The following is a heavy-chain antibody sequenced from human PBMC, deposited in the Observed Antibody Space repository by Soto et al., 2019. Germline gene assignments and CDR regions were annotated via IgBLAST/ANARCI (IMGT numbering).Heavy chain of an antibody. Sequence: EVQLVESGGGLVQPGGSLRLSCAASGFTFSTYWMHWVRQAPGKGLVWVSRIKSDGSSTSYADSVKGRFTISRDNAKNTLYLPMNSLRAEDTAVYYCARDGYSSSWYTFDYWGQGTLVTVSS. CDR2: IKSDGSST. CDR1: GFTFSTYW. CDR3: ARDGYSSSWYTFDY. D-gene: IGHD6-13*01. V-gene: IGHV3-74*01. J-gene: IGHJ4*02.